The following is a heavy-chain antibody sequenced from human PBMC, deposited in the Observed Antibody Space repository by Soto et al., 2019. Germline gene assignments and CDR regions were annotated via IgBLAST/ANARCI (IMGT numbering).Heavy chain of an antibody. J-gene: IGHJ4*02. CDR2: IKSKTDGGTT. CDR1: GFAFTNAW. V-gene: IGHV3-15*01. D-gene: IGHD1-26*01. CDR3: TTDRGIVEAVSFAS. Sequence: EVQLVESGGGLVKPGGSLRLSCAASGFAFTNAWMSWVRQAPGKGLEWVGRIKSKTDGGTTDYPAPVKGRFTISRDDSKNTLYLQMDSLKTEDTAVYYCTTDRGIVEAVSFASWGLGTLVTVSS.